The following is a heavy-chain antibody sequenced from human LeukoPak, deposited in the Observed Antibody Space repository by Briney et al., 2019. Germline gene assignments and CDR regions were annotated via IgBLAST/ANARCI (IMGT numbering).Heavy chain of an antibody. J-gene: IGHJ6*03. D-gene: IGHD1-7*01. CDR2: ISAYNGNT. CDR3: ARVDWNYEADYYYMDV. V-gene: IGHV1-18*01. Sequence: ASVKVSCKASGYTFTSYGISWVRQAPGQGLEWMGRISAYNGNTNYAQKLHGRVTMTTDTSTSTAYMELRSLRSDDTAVYYCARVDWNYEADYYYMDVWGKGTTVTVSS. CDR1: GYTFTSYG.